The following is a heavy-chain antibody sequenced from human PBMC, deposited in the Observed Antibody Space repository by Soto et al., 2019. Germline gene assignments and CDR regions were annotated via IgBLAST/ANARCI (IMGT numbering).Heavy chain of an antibody. CDR3: TRGGTDYDFWSGYPLFYYYYYMDV. V-gene: IGHV3-15*01. CDR1: GFTFSNAW. D-gene: IGHD3-3*01. CDR2: IKSKTDGGTT. J-gene: IGHJ6*03. Sequence: GGSLRLSCAASGFTFSNAWMSWVRQAPGKGLEWVGRIKSKTDGGTTDYAAPVKGRFTISRDDSKNTLYLQMNSLKTEDTAVYYCTRGGTDYDFWSGYPLFYYYYYMDVWGKGTTVTVSS.